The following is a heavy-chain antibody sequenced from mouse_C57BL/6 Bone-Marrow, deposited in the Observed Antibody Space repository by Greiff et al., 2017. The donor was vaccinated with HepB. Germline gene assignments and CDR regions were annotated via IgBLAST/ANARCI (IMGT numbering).Heavy chain of an antibody. J-gene: IGHJ4*01. CDR1: GFTFSDYY. CDR2: ISNGGGST. Sequence: EVHLVESGGGLVQPGGSLKLSCAASGFTFSDYYMYWVRQTPEKRLEWVAYISNGGGSTYYPDTVKGRFTISRDNAKNTLCLQMSRLKSEDTAMYYCARRYRGYAMDYWGQGTSVTVSS. V-gene: IGHV5-12*01. D-gene: IGHD2-14*01. CDR3: ARRYRGYAMDY.